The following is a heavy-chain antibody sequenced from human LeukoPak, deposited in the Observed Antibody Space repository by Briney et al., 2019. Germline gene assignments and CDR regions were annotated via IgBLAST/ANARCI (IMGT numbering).Heavy chain of an antibody. Sequence: GSLRLSCAASGFTFSSYDMHWVRQATGKGLEWVSAIGTAGDTYYPGSVKGRFTISRENAKNSLYLQMNSLRAGDTAVYYCARGRGYSGLWYFDYWGQGTLVTVSS. V-gene: IGHV3-13*01. D-gene: IGHD5-12*01. CDR2: IGTAGDT. J-gene: IGHJ4*02. CDR1: GFTFSSYD. CDR3: ARGRGYSGLWYFDY.